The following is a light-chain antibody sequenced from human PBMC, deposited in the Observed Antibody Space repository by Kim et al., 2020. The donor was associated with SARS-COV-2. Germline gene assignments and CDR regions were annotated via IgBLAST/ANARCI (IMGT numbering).Light chain of an antibody. CDR1: SSDVGGHKY. V-gene: IGLV2-11*01. CDR2: EVT. CDR3: CSYAGTWV. Sequence: SPGQSVPISCTGTSSDVGGHKYVSWYQQYADKAPKLMIYEVTKRPSGVPDRFSGSKSGDTASLTISGLQAEDEADYYCCSYAGTWVFGGGTQLTVL. J-gene: IGLJ3*02.